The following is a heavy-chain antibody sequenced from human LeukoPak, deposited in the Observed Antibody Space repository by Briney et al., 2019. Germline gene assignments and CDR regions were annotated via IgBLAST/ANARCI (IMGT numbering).Heavy chain of an antibody. Sequence: SETLSLTCTFSGXSVSSGSYYWSWIRQPPGEGLEWIGYAHSSGSTNYNPSLKSRVAILVDTPKNQFTLKLSSVTAADTAVYYCARGVLVGATGHHFAYWGQGTLVTVSS. D-gene: IGHD2-8*02. CDR1: GXSVSSGSYY. CDR3: ARGVLVGATGHHFAY. J-gene: IGHJ4*02. CDR2: AHSSGST. V-gene: IGHV4-61*01.